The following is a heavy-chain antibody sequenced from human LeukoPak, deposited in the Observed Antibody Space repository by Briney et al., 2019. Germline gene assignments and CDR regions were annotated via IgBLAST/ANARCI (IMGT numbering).Heavy chain of an antibody. Sequence: SETLSLTCAVYGGSFSGYYWSWIRQPPGKGLEWIGEINHSGSTNYNPSLKSRVTISVDTSKNQFSLKLSSVTAADTAVYYCARERGISIYYFDYWGQGTLVTASS. CDR3: ARERGISIYYFDY. D-gene: IGHD2-15*01. CDR1: GGSFSGYY. CDR2: INHSGST. J-gene: IGHJ4*02. V-gene: IGHV4-34*01.